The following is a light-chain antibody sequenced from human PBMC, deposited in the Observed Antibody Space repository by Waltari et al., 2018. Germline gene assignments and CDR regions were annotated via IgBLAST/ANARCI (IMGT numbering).Light chain of an antibody. V-gene: IGLV4-69*01. CDR2: VNSDGSH. J-gene: IGLJ3*02. CDR1: SGHSSNV. CDR3: QTGGHGTWV. Sequence: QLVLTQSPSASASLGASVKLTCTLSSGHSSNVIAWLQQQPEKGPRYLMKVNSDGSHNKGDGIPYRSSGSSSGAERYLTISSLQSEDEADYYCQTGGHGTWVFGGGTKLTVL.